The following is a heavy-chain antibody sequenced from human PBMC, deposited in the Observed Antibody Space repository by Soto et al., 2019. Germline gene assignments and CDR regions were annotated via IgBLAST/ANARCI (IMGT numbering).Heavy chain of an antibody. CDR1: GFTFSNYA. CDR2: ISGSGGST. J-gene: IGHJ3*02. V-gene: IGHV3-23*01. CDR3: AQVTRYSDILTGHGAFDI. D-gene: IGHD3-9*01. Sequence: EVQLLESGGGLVQPGGSLRLSCAASGFTFSNYAVSWVRQAPGKGLEWVSAISGSGGSTYYADSVKGRFTISRDNSKNTLYLQMNSLRAEDTAVYYCAQVTRYSDILTGHGAFDIWGQGTMVTVSS.